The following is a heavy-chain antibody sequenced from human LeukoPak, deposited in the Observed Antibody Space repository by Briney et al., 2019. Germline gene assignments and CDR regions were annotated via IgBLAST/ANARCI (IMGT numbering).Heavy chain of an antibody. CDR1: GGSFSGYH. D-gene: IGHD5-12*01. CDR3: ARGPIVADTGYFDA. Sequence: PSETLSLACAVHGGSFSGYHWSWIRQPPGKGLEWIGEINPGGSANHNPSLKGRVTISLDTSKNQSSLNLNSVTAADTAVYFCARGPIVADTGYFDAWGQGALVTVSS. J-gene: IGHJ4*02. V-gene: IGHV4-34*01. CDR2: INPGGSA.